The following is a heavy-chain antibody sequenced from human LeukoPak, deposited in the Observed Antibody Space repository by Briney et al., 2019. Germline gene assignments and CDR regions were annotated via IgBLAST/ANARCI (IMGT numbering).Heavy chain of an antibody. V-gene: IGHV4-59*08. J-gene: IGHJ4*02. CDR3: ARLPPHYSSTWGFFDN. Sequence: SETLSLTCTVSGGSISINYWTWIRQTPANGLEWIAYITDSGRIKCNPSLESRVTISKDMSKNQFSLKLSSMTAADTAVYYCARLPPHYSSTWGFFDNWGQGTLVTVSS. CDR2: ITDSGRI. CDR1: GGSISINY. D-gene: IGHD3-16*01.